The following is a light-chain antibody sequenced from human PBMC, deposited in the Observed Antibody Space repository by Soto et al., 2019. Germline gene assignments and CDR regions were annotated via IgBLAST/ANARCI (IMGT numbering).Light chain of an antibody. J-gene: IGLJ3*02. Sequence: QSALTQPASVSGSPGQSITISCTGTSSDVGGYNYVSWYQQHPGKAPKFMIYEVSNRPSGVSSRFSGSKSGNTASLTISGLQAEDEADYYCSLYTGSNIVFGGGTKLTVL. V-gene: IGLV2-14*01. CDR2: EVS. CDR3: SLYTGSNIV. CDR1: SSDVGGYNY.